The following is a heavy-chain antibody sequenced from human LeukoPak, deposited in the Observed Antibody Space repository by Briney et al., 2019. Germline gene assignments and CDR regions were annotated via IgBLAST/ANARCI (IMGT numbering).Heavy chain of an antibody. CDR3: ARESRDGYLEY. CDR1: GGSISSYY. CDR2: IYYSGST. D-gene: IGHD5-24*01. J-gene: IGHJ4*02. Sequence: PSETLSLTCTVSGGSISSYYWSWIRQPPGKGLGWIGYIYYSGSTNYNPSLKSRVTISVDTSKNQFSLKLSSVTAADTAVYYCARESRDGYLEYWGQGTLVTVSS. V-gene: IGHV4-59*01.